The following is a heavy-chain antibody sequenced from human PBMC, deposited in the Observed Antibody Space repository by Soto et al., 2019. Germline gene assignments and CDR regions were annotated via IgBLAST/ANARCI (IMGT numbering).Heavy chain of an antibody. CDR1: GFTFSSYG. D-gene: IGHD6-13*01. CDR3: AKDVSVAAADYFFDY. J-gene: IGHJ4*02. CDR2: ISYDGGDK. V-gene: IGHV3-30*18. Sequence: QVQLVESGGGVVQPGRSLRLSCAASGFTFSSYGMHWVRQAPGKGLEWVAVISYDGGDKYYADSVKGRFSISGDNFKNTLYLQMNSLRAEDTAAYYCAKDVSVAAADYFFDYWGQGTLVTVSS.